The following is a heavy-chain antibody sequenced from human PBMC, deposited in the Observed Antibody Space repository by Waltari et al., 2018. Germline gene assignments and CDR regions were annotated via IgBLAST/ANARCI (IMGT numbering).Heavy chain of an antibody. D-gene: IGHD3-10*01. V-gene: IGHV4-59*01. CDR2: IYYSGST. J-gene: IGHJ4*02. CDR3: ARLGNPYYYGSGLPN. CDR1: GGSISSYY. Sequence: QVQLQESGPGLVKPSETLSLTCTVSGGSISSYYWSWIRQPPGKGLEWIGYIYYSGSTNYNPSLKSRVTISVDTSKNQFSLKLSSVTAADTAVYYCARLGNPYYYGSGLPNWGQGTLVTVSS.